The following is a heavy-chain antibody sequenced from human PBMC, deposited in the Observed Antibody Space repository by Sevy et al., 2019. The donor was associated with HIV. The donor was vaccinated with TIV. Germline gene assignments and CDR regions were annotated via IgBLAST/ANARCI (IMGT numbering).Heavy chain of an antibody. Sequence: GGSLRLSCAASGFTFSSYSMNWVRQAPGKGLEWVANIKQDGSEKYYVDSVKGRFTISRDNAKNSLYLQMNSLRAEDTAVYYCARDGAGGYDFWSGYTTNWFDPWGQGTLVTVSS. CDR1: GFTFSSYS. V-gene: IGHV3-7*01. CDR3: ARDGAGGYDFWSGYTTNWFDP. J-gene: IGHJ5*02. D-gene: IGHD3-3*01. CDR2: IKQDGSEK.